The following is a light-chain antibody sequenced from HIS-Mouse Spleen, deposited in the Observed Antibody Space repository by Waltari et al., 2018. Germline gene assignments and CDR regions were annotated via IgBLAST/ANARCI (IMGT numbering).Light chain of an antibody. CDR3: YSTDSSGNHRV. Sequence: SYELTQPPSVSVSPGQTARITCSGDALPKKYAYWYQQKSGQAPLLVIYEDSKRPSGIPERFSGSSSGTMATLTISGAQVEDEADYYCYSTDSSGNHRVFGGVTKLTVL. V-gene: IGLV3-10*01. CDR2: EDS. J-gene: IGLJ2*01. CDR1: ALPKKY.